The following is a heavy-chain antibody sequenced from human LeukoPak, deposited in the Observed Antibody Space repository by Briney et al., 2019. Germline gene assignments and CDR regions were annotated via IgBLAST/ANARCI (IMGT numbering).Heavy chain of an antibody. V-gene: IGHV4-34*01. D-gene: IGHD6-6*01. CDR1: GGSFSGYY. CDR3: ASSDTNSSSSGGPFDY. J-gene: IGHJ4*02. CDR2: INHSGST. Sequence: SETLSLTCAVYGGSFSGYYWSWIRQPPGKGLEWIGEINHSGSTNYNPSLKSRVTISVDTSKNQFSLKLSSVTAADTAVYYCASSDTNSSSSGGPFDYWGQGTLVTVSS.